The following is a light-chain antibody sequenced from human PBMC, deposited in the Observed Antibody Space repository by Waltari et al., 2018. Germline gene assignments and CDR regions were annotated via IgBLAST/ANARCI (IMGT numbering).Light chain of an antibody. J-gene: IGKJ1*01. CDR3: QHYLRLPVT. Sequence: EIVLTQSPGTLSLSPGESATLSCRTSQSVTRALAWYQQKPGKSTRLLSYGASNRANGIPDRVSGSGSGTDFSLTISSLEPEDCAVYYCQHYLRLPVTFGQGTKVEVK. CDR2: GAS. CDR1: QSVTRA. V-gene: IGKV3-20*01.